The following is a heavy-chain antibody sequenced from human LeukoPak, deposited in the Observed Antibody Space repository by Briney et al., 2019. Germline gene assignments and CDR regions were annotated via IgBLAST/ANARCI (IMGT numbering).Heavy chain of an antibody. J-gene: IGHJ4*02. Sequence: HSGGSLRLSCAGAGFTLNNYWMSWVRQAPGKGLEWVANIRQDGNEIYYVDSVKGRFTISRDDAKNSLYLQMNSLRAEDTAVYYCARLRAAQTYDYWGQGTLVTVSS. V-gene: IGHV3-7*04. CDR2: IRQDGNEI. CDR1: GFTLNNYW. D-gene: IGHD6-13*01. CDR3: ARLRAAQTYDY.